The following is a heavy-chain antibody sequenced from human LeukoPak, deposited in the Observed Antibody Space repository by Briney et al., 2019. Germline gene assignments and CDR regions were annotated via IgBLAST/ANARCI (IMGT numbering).Heavy chain of an antibody. CDR2: INHSGST. V-gene: IGHV4-34*01. Sequence: SETLSLTCAVYGGSFSGYYWSWIRQPPGKGLEWIGEINHSGSTNYNPSLKSRVTISVDTSKNQFSLKLSSVTAADTAVYYCARGVWFGESDKPYYFDYWGQGTLVTVSS. D-gene: IGHD3-10*01. J-gene: IGHJ4*02. CDR3: ARGVWFGESDKPYYFDY. CDR1: GGSFSGYY.